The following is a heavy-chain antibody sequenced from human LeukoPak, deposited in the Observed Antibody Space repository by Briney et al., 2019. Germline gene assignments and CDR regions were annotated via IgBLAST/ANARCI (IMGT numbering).Heavy chain of an antibody. V-gene: IGHV1-18*01. J-gene: IGHJ4*02. Sequence: ASVKVSCKASGYTFTNYGINWVRQAPGQGLEWMGWISAYNGNTNYAQKLQGRVTMTTDTSTSTAYMELRSLRSDNTAVYYCARDLDQYSGRFGGFGHDFWGQGTLVTVSS. D-gene: IGHD1-26*01. CDR3: ARDLDQYSGRFGGFGHDF. CDR2: ISAYNGNT. CDR1: GYTFTNYG.